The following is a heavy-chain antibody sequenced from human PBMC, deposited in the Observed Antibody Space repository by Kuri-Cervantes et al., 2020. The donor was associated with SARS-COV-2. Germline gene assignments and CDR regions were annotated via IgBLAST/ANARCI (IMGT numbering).Heavy chain of an antibody. CDR2: INPNSGGT. Sequence: ASVKVSCKASGYTFTSYYMHWVRQAPGQGLEWMGIINPNSGGTNYAQKFQGRVTMTRDTSISTAYMELSRLRSDDTAVYYCARGGIVLMVYAQDDTNWFDPWGQGTLVTVSS. J-gene: IGHJ5*02. D-gene: IGHD2-8*01. V-gene: IGHV1-2*02. CDR1: GYTFTSYY. CDR3: ARGGIVLMVYAQDDTNWFDP.